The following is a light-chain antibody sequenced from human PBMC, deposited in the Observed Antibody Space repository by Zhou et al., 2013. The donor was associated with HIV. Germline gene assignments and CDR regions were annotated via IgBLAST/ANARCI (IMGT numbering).Light chain of an antibody. Sequence: EIVMTQSPATLSVSPGERATLFCRASQSVSSNLAWYQQKPGQSPRLLIHGASTRATGIPARFSGSGAGTEFTLTISSLQSEDFAVYYCQQYNNWPPGSFGQGAKLEIK. J-gene: IGKJ2*04. CDR2: GAS. CDR3: QQYNNWPPGS. CDR1: QSVSSN. V-gene: IGKV3-15*01.